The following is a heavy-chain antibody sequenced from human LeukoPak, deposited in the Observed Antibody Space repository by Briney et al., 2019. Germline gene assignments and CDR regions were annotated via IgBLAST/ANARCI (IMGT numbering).Heavy chain of an antibody. V-gene: IGHV4-59*08. J-gene: IGHJ6*02. CDR1: GGSISSYY. CDR3: ARGASRVWWCQTGRYYYYGMDV. CDR2: IYYSGST. Sequence: PSETLSLTCTVSGGSISSYYWSWIRQPPGKGLEWIGYIYYSGSTNYNPSLKSRVTISVDTSKNQFSLKLSSVTAADTAVYYCARGASRVWWCQTGRYYYYGMDVWGQGTTVTVSS. D-gene: IGHD2-21*01.